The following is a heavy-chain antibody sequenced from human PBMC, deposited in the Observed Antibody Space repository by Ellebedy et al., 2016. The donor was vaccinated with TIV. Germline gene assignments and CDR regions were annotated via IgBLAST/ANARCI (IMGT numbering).Heavy chain of an antibody. D-gene: IGHD6-19*01. J-gene: IGHJ4*02. CDR2: IKQDGSEK. CDR3: TRIRGGQWLVDY. V-gene: IGHV3-7*01. Sequence: GGSLRLSCTASGFSISNHWMSWLRQAPGKGLEWVDTIKQDGSEKYYVDSVKGRFTISRDNAKNSLYLQMNSLRAEDTAMYYCTRIRGGQWLVDYWGQGALVTVSS. CDR1: GFSISNHW.